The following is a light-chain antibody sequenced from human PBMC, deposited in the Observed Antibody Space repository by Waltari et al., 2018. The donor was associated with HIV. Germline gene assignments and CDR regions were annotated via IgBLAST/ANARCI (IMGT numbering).Light chain of an antibody. CDR1: SRHVGGSNF. CDR3: SSYAGSYVL. J-gene: IGLJ3*02. CDR2: DVT. Sequence: QSALTQPRSVSGSPGQSVTISCTRSSRHVGGSNFVPWYQHRPGKAPKLMIYDVTERPSGVPDRFSGSKSGTTASLTISGLQAEDEADYHCSSYAGSYVLFGGGTKLTVL. V-gene: IGLV2-11*01.